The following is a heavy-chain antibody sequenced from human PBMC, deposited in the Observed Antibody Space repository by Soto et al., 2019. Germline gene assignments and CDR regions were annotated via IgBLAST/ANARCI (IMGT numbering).Heavy chain of an antibody. CDR2: INPNSGGT. CDR1: GYTFTGYY. J-gene: IGHJ4*02. CDR3: AKSVAGTGAFDY. Sequence: GASVKVSCKASGYTFTGYYMHWVRQAPGQGLEWMGWINPNSGGTNYAQKFQGRVTMTRDASISTAYMELSRLRSDDTAVYYCAKSVAGTGAFDYWGQGTLVTVSS. V-gene: IGHV1-2*02. D-gene: IGHD6-19*01.